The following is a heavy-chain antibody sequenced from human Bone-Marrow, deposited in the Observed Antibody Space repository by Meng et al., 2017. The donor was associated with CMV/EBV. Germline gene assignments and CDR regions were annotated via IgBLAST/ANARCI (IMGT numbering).Heavy chain of an antibody. Sequence: SFSGYYGSWIRQPPGKGLEWIGEINHSGSTNYNPSLKSRVTISVDTSKNQFSLKLSSVTAADTAVYYCARGSTKGLIRFLEWLSFDYWGQGTLVTVSS. D-gene: IGHD3-3*01. CDR1: SFSGYY. J-gene: IGHJ4*02. CDR3: ARGSTKGLIRFLEWLSFDY. V-gene: IGHV4-34*01. CDR2: INHSGST.